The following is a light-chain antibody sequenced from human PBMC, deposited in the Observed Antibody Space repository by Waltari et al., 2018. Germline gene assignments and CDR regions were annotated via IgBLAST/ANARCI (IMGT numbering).Light chain of an antibody. Sequence: QSALTQPRSVSGSPGQSVTISCTGTSSAVGGYNYVSWYQQLPGKAPKLMIYDVSKRPSGVPDRFSGSKSGNTASLTISGLQAEDEADYYCCSYAGSYTEVFGGGTKLTVL. CDR2: DVS. V-gene: IGLV2-11*01. CDR3: CSYAGSYTEV. J-gene: IGLJ2*01. CDR1: SSAVGGYNY.